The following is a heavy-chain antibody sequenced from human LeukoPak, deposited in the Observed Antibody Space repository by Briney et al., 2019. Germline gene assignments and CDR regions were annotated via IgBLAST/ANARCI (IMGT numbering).Heavy chain of an antibody. CDR3: ARDLIIWGASLLGAFDI. J-gene: IGHJ3*02. CDR2: ISSSSSYI. D-gene: IGHD3-16*01. Sequence: TGGSLRLSCAASGFTFSSYSMTWVRQAPGKGLEWVSSISSSSSYIYYADSVKGRFTISRDNAKNSLYLQMNSLRAEDTAVYYCARDLIIWGASLLGAFDIWGQGTMVTVSS. CDR1: GFTFSSYS. V-gene: IGHV3-21*01.